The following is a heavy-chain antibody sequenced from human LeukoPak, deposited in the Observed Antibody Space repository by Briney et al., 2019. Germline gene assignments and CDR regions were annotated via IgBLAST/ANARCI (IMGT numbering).Heavy chain of an antibody. D-gene: IGHD1-1*01. J-gene: IGHJ4*02. V-gene: IGHV3-30*02. CDR3: ARGKTSID. CDR1: RFTFSSYG. CDR2: IQYDGSNE. Sequence: GGSLRLSCAASRFTFSSYGMHWVRQAPGKGLEWVAYIQYDGSNEQYADSVKGRFTISRDNAKNSLYLQMNSLRAEDTAVYYCARGKTSIDWGQGTLVTVSS.